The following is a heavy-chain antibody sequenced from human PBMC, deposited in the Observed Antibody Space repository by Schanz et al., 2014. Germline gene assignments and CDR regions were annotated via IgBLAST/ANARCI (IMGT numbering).Heavy chain of an antibody. Sequence: QVQLVESGGGVVQPGRSLRLSCAASGFNFSSYAMHWVRQAPGKGLEWVAVISYDGRNKYYADSVKGRFTISRDNSKNTLYLQMNSLRAEDTAVYYCARDSGPYYDKSMDVWGQGTTVIVSS. CDR1: GFNFSSYA. CDR3: ARDSGPYYDKSMDV. D-gene: IGHD3-9*01. J-gene: IGHJ6*02. CDR2: ISYDGRNK. V-gene: IGHV3-30-3*01.